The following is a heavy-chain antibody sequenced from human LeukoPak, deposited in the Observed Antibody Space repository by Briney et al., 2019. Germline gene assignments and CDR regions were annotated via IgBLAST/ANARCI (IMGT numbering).Heavy chain of an antibody. CDR3: ARWDTGTD. J-gene: IGHJ4*02. CDR1: GYTFTDYY. CDR2: INPNSGGT. D-gene: IGHD5-18*01. Sequence: AASVKVSCKASGYTFTDYYLHWVRQAPGQGLEWMGWINPNSGGTDYAQKFQGRVTMTRDTSISTAYMELSRLRSNDTAVYYCARWDTGTDWGQGTLVTVSS. V-gene: IGHV1-2*02.